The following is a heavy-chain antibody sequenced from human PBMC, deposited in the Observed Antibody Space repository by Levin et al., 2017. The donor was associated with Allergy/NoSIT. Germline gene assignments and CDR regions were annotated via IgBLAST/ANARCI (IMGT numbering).Heavy chain of an antibody. CDR3: ARHSASYYYYGIDV. D-gene: IGHD6-25*01. J-gene: IGHJ6*02. Sequence: PGGSLRLSCTVSGGSISSYYWSWIRQPPGKGLEWIGYIYYSGSTNYNPSLKSRVTISVDTSKNQFSLKLSSVTAADTAVYYCARHSASYYYYGIDVWGQGTTVTVSS. CDR1: GGSISSYY. V-gene: IGHV4-59*08. CDR2: IYYSGST.